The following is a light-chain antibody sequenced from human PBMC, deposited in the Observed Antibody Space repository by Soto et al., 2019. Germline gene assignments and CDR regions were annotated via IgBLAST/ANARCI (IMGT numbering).Light chain of an antibody. CDR2: SNN. V-gene: IGLV1-44*01. J-gene: IGLJ1*01. Sequence: QSVLTQPPSESGTPGQRVTISCSGSRSNIGSNTVNWYQQLPGTAPKFLIYSNNQRPSGVPKRFSGSKSGTSASLAISGLQSEDEADYYCSSYTVRSTYVFGTGTKLTVL. CDR3: SSYTVRSTYV. CDR1: RSNIGSNT.